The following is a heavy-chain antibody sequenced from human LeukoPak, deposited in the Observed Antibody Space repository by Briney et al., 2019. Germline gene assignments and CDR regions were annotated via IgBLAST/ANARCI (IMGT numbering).Heavy chain of an antibody. CDR3: ARVGWDSYYYYMDV. J-gene: IGHJ6*03. CDR2: ISSSSSTI. CDR1: GFTFSSSS. Sequence: GGSLRLSCAASGFTFSSSSMNWVRQAPGKGLEWVSYISSSSSTIYYADSVKGRFTISRDNAKNSLYLQMNSLRAEDTAVYYCARVGWDSYYYYMDVWGKGTRVTVSS. D-gene: IGHD6-19*01. V-gene: IGHV3-48*01.